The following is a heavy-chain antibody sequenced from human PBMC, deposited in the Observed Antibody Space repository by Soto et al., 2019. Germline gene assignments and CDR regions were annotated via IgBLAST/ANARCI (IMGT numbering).Heavy chain of an antibody. Sequence: GGSLRLSCAASGFTFSSYSMNWVRQAPGKGLEWVSSISSSSSYIYYADSVKGRFTISRDNAKNSLYLQMNSLRAEDTAVYYCARCSDIVVVPAAISSYYYYYMDVWGKGTTVTVSS. CDR2: ISSSSSYI. V-gene: IGHV3-21*01. CDR3: ARCSDIVVVPAAISSYYYYYMDV. J-gene: IGHJ6*03. D-gene: IGHD2-2*02. CDR1: GFTFSSYS.